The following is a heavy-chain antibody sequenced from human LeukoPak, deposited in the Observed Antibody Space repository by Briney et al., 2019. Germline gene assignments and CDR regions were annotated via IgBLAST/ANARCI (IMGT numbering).Heavy chain of an antibody. CDR2: ISGSGGST. CDR1: GFTFSSYA. D-gene: IGHD2-2*02. V-gene: IGHV3-23*01. CDR3: AKDSHNCSSTSCYRLQYYFDY. Sequence: HAGGSLRLSCAASGFTFSSYAMSWVRQAPGKGLEWVSAISGSGGSTYYADSVKGRFTISRDNSKNTLYLQMNSLRAEDTAVYYCAKDSHNCSSTSCYRLQYYFDYWGQGTLVTVSS. J-gene: IGHJ4*02.